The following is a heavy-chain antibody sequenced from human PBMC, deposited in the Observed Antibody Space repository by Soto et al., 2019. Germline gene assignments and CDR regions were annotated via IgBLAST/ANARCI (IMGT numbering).Heavy chain of an antibody. J-gene: IGHJ4*02. V-gene: IGHV4-39*01. Sequence: SETLSLTCTVSGGSISSTSYYWGWIRQPPGKGLEWIGSIYYSGSTYYNPSLKSRVTISVDTSKNQFSLKLNSVTAADTAVYYCARHCRIVGATTGHFDYWGQGTLVTVSS. CDR2: IYYSGST. CDR1: GGSISSTSYY. D-gene: IGHD1-26*01. CDR3: ARHCRIVGATTGHFDY.